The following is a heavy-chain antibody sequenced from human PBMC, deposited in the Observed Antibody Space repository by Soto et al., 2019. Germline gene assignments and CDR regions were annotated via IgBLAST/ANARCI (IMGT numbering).Heavy chain of an antibody. CDR2: INHSGST. J-gene: IGHJ6*03. CDR3: ASFRGSGGRHYYYYYMDV. Sequence: SETLSLTCAVYGGSFSGYYWSWIRQPPGKGLEWIGEINHSGSTNYNPSLKSRVTISVDTSKNQFSLKLSSVTAADTAVYYCASFRGSGGRHYYYYYMDVWGKGTTVTVSS. D-gene: IGHD2-15*01. V-gene: IGHV4-34*01. CDR1: GGSFSGYY.